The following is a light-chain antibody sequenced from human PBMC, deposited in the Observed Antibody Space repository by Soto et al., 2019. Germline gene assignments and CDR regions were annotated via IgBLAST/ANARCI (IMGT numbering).Light chain of an antibody. CDR1: SSDVGAYTS. V-gene: IGLV2-14*01. J-gene: IGLJ1*01. Sequence: QSALTQPASVSGPPGQSITISCTGSSSDVGAYTSVSWYQQHPGKAPKLMIYEVSNRPSGVSRRFSGSKSGNTASLTISGLQAEDEAHYYCSSYTSDNRDYVFGTGTKVTVL. CDR3: SSYTSDNRDYV. CDR2: EVS.